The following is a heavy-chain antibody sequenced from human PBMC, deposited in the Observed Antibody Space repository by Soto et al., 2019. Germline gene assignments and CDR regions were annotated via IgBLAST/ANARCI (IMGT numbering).Heavy chain of an antibody. Sequence: LSYAAASGFSFSIHWMHLVRQTPGKGLVWVSRINSDGTSTNYADSVKGRFTISRDNAKNTMYLQMNSLRAEDTAIYYCARGPSGSGYYVGAYRRHRTQVTVSS. CDR1: SGFSFSIHW. V-gene: IGHV3-74*01. CDR2: INSDGTST. J-gene: IGHJ4*01. D-gene: IGHD5-12*01. CDR3: ARGPSGSGYYVGAY.